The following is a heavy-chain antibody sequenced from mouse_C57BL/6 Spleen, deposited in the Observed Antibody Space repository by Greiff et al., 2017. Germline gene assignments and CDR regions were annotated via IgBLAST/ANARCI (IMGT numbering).Heavy chain of an antibody. CDR2: IHPNSGST. CDR3: ARSGDYVYFDY. CDR1: GYTFTSYW. Sequence: QVQLKQPGAELVKPGASVKLSCKASGYTFTSYWMHWVKQRPGQGLEWIGMIHPNSGSTNYNEKFKSKATLTVDKSSSTAYMQLSSLTSEDSAVYYCARSGDYVYFDYWGQGTTLTVSS. D-gene: IGHD2-4*01. J-gene: IGHJ2*01. V-gene: IGHV1-64*01.